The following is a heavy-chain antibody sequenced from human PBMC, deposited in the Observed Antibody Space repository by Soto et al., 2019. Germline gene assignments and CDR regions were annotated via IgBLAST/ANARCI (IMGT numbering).Heavy chain of an antibody. CDR3: AMAHSGDDYIWVPTPKLGDGRIDY. J-gene: IGHJ4*02. CDR2: ISAYNGNT. CDR1: GYTFTSYG. V-gene: IGHV1-18*01. D-gene: IGHD3-16*01. Sequence: QVQLVQSGAEVKKPGASVKVSCKASGYTFTSYGISWVRQAPGQGLEWMGWISAYNGNTNYAQKLQGRVTMTTDTSTSTAYMELRSLRSDDTAVYYCAMAHSGDDYIWVPTPKLGDGRIDYWGQGTLVTVSS.